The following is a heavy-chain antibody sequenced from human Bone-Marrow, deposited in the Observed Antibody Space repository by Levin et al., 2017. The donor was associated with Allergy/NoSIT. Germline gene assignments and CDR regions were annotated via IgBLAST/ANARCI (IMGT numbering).Heavy chain of an antibody. CDR2: ISYDGSNK. CDR3: AKDPTYGDYVSGIDY. D-gene: IGHD4-17*01. V-gene: IGHV3-30*18. Sequence: GGSLRLSCAASGFTFSSYGMHWVRQAPGKGLEWVAVISYDGSNKYYADSVKGRFTISRDNSKNTLYLQMNSLRAEDTAVYYCAKDPTYGDYVSGIDYWGQGTLVTVSS. J-gene: IGHJ4*02. CDR1: GFTFSSYG.